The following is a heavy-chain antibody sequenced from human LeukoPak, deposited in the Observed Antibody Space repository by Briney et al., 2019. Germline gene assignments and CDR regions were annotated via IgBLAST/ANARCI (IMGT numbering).Heavy chain of an antibody. CDR1: GGPISSYY. J-gene: IGHJ4*02. D-gene: IGHD5-18*01. CDR3: ARYSYGLDYFDY. Sequence: SETLSLTCTVSGGPISSYYWSWIRQPAGKGLEWIGRIYTSGSTNYNPSLKSRVTMSVDTSKNPFSLKLSSVTAADTAVYYCARYSYGLDYFDYWGQGTLVTVSS. CDR2: IYTSGST. V-gene: IGHV4-4*07.